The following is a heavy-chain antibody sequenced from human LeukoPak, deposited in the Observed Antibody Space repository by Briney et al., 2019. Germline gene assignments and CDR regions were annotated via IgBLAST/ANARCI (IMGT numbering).Heavy chain of an antibody. CDR3: ARDNIWAFDM. D-gene: IGHD2/OR15-2a*01. CDR1: GLTFLNFP. Sequence: GGSMRLSCAASGLTFLNFPMNWDRKAPGKGLEWVSHIRTDGTITYADSVKGRFTISRDDAKTSVYLQMNSLRDEDTAIYYCARDNIWAFDMWGQGTMVTVSS. J-gene: IGHJ3*02. V-gene: IGHV3-69-1*01. CDR2: IRTDGTI.